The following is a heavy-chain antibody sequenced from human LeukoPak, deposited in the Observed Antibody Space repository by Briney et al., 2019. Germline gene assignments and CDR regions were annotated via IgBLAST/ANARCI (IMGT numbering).Heavy chain of an antibody. J-gene: IGHJ4*02. CDR3: ARDHALFDY. CDR2: ISSSGSTI. CDR1: GFTFSSYE. V-gene: IGHV3-48*03. Sequence: PVGSLRLSCAASGFTFSSYEMNWVRQAPGKGLEWVSYISSSGSTIYYADSVKGRFTIPRDHAKNSLHPQINSLRAEDTAVYYCARDHALFDYWGQGTLVTVSS.